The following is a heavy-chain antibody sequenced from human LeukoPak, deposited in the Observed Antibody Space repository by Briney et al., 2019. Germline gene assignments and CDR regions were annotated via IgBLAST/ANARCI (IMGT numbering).Heavy chain of an antibody. CDR1: GFTFSSYG. V-gene: IGHV3-30*02. J-gene: IGHJ4*02. Sequence: GGSLRLSCAASGFTFSSYGMHWVRQAPGKGLEWVAFIRYEGSNKYYADSVKGRFTISRDNAKNSLYLQMNTLRAEDTAVYYCARGSDTAMVLFYYFDYWGQGTLVTVSS. CDR2: IRYEGSNK. D-gene: IGHD5-18*01. CDR3: ARGSDTAMVLFYYFDY.